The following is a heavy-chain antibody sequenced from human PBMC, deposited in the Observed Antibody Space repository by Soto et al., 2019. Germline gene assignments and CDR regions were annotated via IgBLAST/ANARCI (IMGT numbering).Heavy chain of an antibody. CDR3: ARGSEDSSGSSPLDY. CDR2: IYHSGST. V-gene: IGHV4-30-2*01. Sequence: QLQLQESGSGLVKPSQTLSLTCAVSGGSISSGGYSWSWIRQPPGKGLEWIGYIYHSGSTYYNPSPKSHVPRSVDRSKTTFSLKLSSVTAADTAVYYCARGSEDSSGSSPLDYWGQGTLVTVSS. CDR1: GGSISSGGYS. J-gene: IGHJ4*02. D-gene: IGHD3-22*01.